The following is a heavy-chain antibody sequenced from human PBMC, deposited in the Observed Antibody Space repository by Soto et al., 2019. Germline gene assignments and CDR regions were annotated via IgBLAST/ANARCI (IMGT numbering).Heavy chain of an antibody. CDR3: ARHLPDIVRFDY. CDR2: ISYSGTT. J-gene: IGHJ4*02. D-gene: IGHD2-15*01. CDR1: RGSIGSSVYY. V-gene: IGHV4-39*01. Sequence: SETLSLTCTVSRGSIGSSVYYWGWIRQPPGKGLEWIGSISYSGTTYYNPSLKSRVTISVDTSRDQFSLKLSSVTAADTAVYYCARHLPDIVRFDYWGQGTLVTVSS.